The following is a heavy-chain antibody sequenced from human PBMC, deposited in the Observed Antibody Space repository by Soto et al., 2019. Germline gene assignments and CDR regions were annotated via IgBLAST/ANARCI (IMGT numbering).Heavy chain of an antibody. V-gene: IGHV1-69*13. CDR2: IIPLFGTA. Sequence: GASVKVSCKASGGTFSNYGISWVRQAPGQGLEWMGEIIPLFGTANYAQKFQGRVTITADESTTTAYMELSSLRSEDTAVYYCASGNPAMFGGITVYYYYGMDVWGQGTTVTVSS. J-gene: IGHJ6*02. CDR1: GGTFSNYG. CDR3: ASGNPAMFGGITVYYYYGMDV. D-gene: IGHD3-16*02.